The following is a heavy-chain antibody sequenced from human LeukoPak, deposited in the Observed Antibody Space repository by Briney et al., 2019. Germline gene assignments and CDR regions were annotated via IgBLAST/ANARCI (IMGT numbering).Heavy chain of an antibody. CDR2: INPNSGGT. D-gene: IGHD3-16*01. V-gene: IGHV1-2*06. J-gene: IGHJ5*02. CDR3: ARGRTSRMITFGGPRGYNWFDP. Sequence: GASVKVSCKASGYTFTGYYMHWVRQAPGQGLEWMGRINPNSGGTNYAQKFQGRVTMTRDTSISTAYMELSRLRSDDTAVYYCARGRTSRMITFGGPRGYNWFDPWGQGTLVTVSS. CDR1: GYTFTGYY.